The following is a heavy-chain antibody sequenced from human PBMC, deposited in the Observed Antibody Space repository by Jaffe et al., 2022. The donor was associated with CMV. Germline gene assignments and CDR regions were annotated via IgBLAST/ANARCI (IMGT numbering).Heavy chain of an antibody. CDR3: ARDPNALRFSGWFDP. CDR1: GYTFTSYY. CDR2: INPSGGST. Sequence: QVQLVQSGAEVKKPGASVKVSCKASGYTFTSYYMHWVRQAPGQGLEWMGIINPSGGSTSYAQKFQGRVTMTRDTSTSTVYMELSSLRSEDTAVYYCARDPNALRFSGWFDPWGQGTLVTVSS. D-gene: IGHD3-3*01. J-gene: IGHJ5*02. V-gene: IGHV1-46*01.